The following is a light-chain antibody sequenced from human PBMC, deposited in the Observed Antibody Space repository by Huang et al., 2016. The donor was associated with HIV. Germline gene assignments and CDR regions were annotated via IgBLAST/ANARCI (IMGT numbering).Light chain of an antibody. Sequence: EIILTQSPATLSLFPGEGAKLSCRASQSVSNYLAWYQQKAGQAPRLLIYDASKRATGSPARFSGSGSATDFTLTISSLEPEDFAVYYCQQRSNWPGTFGQGTKVEV. CDR2: DAS. CDR1: QSVSNY. V-gene: IGKV3-11*01. J-gene: IGKJ1*01. CDR3: QQRSNWPGT.